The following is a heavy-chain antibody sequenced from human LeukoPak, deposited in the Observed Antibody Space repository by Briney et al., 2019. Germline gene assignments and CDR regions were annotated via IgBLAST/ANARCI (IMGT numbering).Heavy chain of an antibody. CDR2: ISSSSSYI. CDR1: GFTFSSYS. Sequence: PGGSLRLSXAASGFTFSSYSMNWVRQAPGKGLEWVSSISSSSSYIYYADSVKGRFTISRDNAKNSLYLQMNSLRAEDTAVYYCARAPIYCSGGSCYAFDIWGQGTMVTVSS. CDR3: ARAPIYCSGGSCYAFDI. D-gene: IGHD2-15*01. J-gene: IGHJ3*02. V-gene: IGHV3-21*01.